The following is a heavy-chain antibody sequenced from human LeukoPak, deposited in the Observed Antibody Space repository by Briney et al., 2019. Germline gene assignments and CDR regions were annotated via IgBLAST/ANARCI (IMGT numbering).Heavy chain of an antibody. V-gene: IGHV3-21*01. CDR3: AELGISMIGGV. J-gene: IGHJ6*04. CDR1: GITFSRYS. CDR2: ISIISNYI. D-gene: IGHD3-10*02. Sequence: GGSLRLSCAASGITFSRYSMNWVRQAPGKGLEWVSSISIISNYIYYTDSVKGRFTISRDNAKNSLYMQMNSLRAEDTAVYYCAELGISMIGGVWGKGTTVTISS.